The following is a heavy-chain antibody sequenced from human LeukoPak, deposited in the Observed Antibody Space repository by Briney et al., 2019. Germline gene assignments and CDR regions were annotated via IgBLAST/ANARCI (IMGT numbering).Heavy chain of an antibody. J-gene: IGHJ6*02. CDR2: IIPILGIA. CDR3: ARGDIVATYYYYGMDV. Sequence: ASVKVSCKASGGTFSSYAISWVRQAPGQGLEWMGRIIPILGIATYAQKFQGRVTITADKSTSTAYMELSSLRSEDTAVYYCARGDIVATYYYYGMDVWGQGTTVTVSS. CDR1: GGTFSSYA. D-gene: IGHD5-12*01. V-gene: IGHV1-69*04.